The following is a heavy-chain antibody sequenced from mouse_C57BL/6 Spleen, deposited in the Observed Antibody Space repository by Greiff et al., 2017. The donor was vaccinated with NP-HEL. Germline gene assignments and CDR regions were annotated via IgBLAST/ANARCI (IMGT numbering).Heavy chain of an antibody. Sequence: QVQLQQSGPELVKPGASVKISCKASGYAFSSSWMNWVKQRPGKGLEWIGRIYPGDGDTNYNGKFKGKATLTADKSSSTAYMQLSSLTSEDSAVYFCARSPLWLRGEKDYYAMDYWGQGTSVTVSS. CDR2: IYPGDGDT. V-gene: IGHV1-82*01. CDR1: GYAFSSSW. J-gene: IGHJ4*01. CDR3: ARSPLWLRGEKDYYAMDY. D-gene: IGHD2-2*01.